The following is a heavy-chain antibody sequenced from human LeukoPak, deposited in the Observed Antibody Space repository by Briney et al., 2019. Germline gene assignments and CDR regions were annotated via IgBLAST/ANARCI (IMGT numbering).Heavy chain of an antibody. Sequence: SETLSLTCTVSGYSISSGYYWGWIRQPPGKGLEWIGSIYHSGSTYYNPSLKSRVTISVDTSKNQFSLKLSSVTAADTAVYYCARDLWSGYYYFDYWSQGTLVTVSS. CDR2: IYHSGST. CDR3: ARDLWSGYYYFDY. V-gene: IGHV4-38-2*02. J-gene: IGHJ4*02. D-gene: IGHD3-3*01. CDR1: GYSISSGYY.